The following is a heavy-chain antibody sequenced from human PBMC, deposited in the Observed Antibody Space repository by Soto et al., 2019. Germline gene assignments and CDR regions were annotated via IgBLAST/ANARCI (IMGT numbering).Heavy chain of an antibody. Sequence: PSETLSLTCTVSGGSISSSSYYWGWIRQPPGKGLEWIGSIYYSGSTYYNPSLKSRVTISVDTSKNQFSLKLSSVTAADTAVYYCAREDYGIRDVDWFDPWGQGTLVTVSS. D-gene: IGHD3-10*01. CDR2: IYYSGST. CDR1: GGSISSSSYY. CDR3: AREDYGIRDVDWFDP. V-gene: IGHV4-39*02. J-gene: IGHJ5*02.